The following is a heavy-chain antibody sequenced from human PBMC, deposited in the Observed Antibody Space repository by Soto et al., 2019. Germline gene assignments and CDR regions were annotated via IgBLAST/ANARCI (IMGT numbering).Heavy chain of an antibody. V-gene: IGHV1-18*01. J-gene: IGHJ4*02. CDR2: ISAYNGNT. Sequence: ASAKCSCKASGYTFASYGVIWVRQAPGQGLEWMGWISAYNGNTNYAQKLQGRVTMTTDTSTSTAYMELRSLRSNDTAVYYCARGSGYYYWDDYWGQGTLVTVSS. CDR3: ARGSGYYYWDDY. D-gene: IGHD3-22*01. CDR1: GYTFASYG.